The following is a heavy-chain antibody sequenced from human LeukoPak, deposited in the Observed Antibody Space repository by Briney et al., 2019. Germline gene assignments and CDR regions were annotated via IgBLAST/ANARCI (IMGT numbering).Heavy chain of an antibody. CDR1: GGSISSYY. CDR3: ARSGVLYYYDSSGYYSNDAFDI. V-gene: IGHV4-4*07. Sequence: SETLSLTCTVSGGSISSYYWSWIRQPAGKGLEWIGRIYTSGSTNYNHSLKSRVTMSVDTSKNQFSLKLSSVTAADTAVYYCARSGVLYYYDSSGYYSNDAFDIWGQGTMVTVSS. CDR2: IYTSGST. D-gene: IGHD3-22*01. J-gene: IGHJ3*02.